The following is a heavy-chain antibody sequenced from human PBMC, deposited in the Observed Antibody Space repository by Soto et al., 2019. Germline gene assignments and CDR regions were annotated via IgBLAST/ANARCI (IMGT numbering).Heavy chain of an antibody. CDR2: ISAYNGNT. CDR3: AIANYGDNDY. CDR1: GYTFPSST. V-gene: IGHV1-18*01. Sequence: QVQLVQSGAEVKKPGASVKVSCKASGYTFPSSTISWVRQAPGQGLEWMGWISAYNGNTKYAQKLQGRVTMTTDTPTSTGYMALRDLRSDDTAMYFCAIANYGDNDYWGQGNLVTVSS. D-gene: IGHD4-17*01. J-gene: IGHJ4*02.